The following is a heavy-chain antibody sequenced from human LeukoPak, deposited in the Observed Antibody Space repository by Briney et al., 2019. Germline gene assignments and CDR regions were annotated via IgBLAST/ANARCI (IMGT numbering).Heavy chain of an antibody. J-gene: IGHJ1*01. D-gene: IGHD3-3*01. Sequence: GGSLRLSCAASGFTFSSYAMHWVRQAPGKGLEWVAVISYDGSNKYYADSVKGRFTISRDNSKNTLYLQMNSLRAEDTAVYYCAKDEVVVIILSEYFQHWGQGTLVTVSS. CDR1: GFTFSSYA. V-gene: IGHV3-30-3*01. CDR2: ISYDGSNK. CDR3: AKDEVVVIILSEYFQH.